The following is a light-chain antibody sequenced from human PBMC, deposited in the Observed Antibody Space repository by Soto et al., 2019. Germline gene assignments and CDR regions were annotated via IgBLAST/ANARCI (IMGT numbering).Light chain of an antibody. Sequence: QSALTQPASVSESPGQSITISCTGTSSDIGGYNYVSWYQLHPGKAPKLIIYEVSNRPSGVSNRFSGFKSGNTASLTISGLQAEDEAEYYCTSYTISRTVVFGGGTKLTVL. CDR2: EVS. CDR1: SSDIGGYNY. V-gene: IGLV2-14*01. J-gene: IGLJ2*01. CDR3: TSYTISRTVV.